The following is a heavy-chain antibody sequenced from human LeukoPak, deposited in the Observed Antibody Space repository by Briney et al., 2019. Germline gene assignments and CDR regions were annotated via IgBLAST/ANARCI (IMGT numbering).Heavy chain of an antibody. V-gene: IGHV4-61*09. CDR2: IYTSGSS. CDR3: ARDRGGSSYKRYYHYYMDV. D-gene: IGHD6-6*01. J-gene: IGHJ6*03. CDR1: GGSISSASYY. Sequence: KTSQTLSLTCTVSGGSISSASYYWSWIRQPAGKGLEWVGHIYTSGSSNYNPSLKSRVTISVDTSKNQFSLKLSSVTAADTAVYYCARDRGGSSYKRYYHYYMDVWGKGTTVTVSS.